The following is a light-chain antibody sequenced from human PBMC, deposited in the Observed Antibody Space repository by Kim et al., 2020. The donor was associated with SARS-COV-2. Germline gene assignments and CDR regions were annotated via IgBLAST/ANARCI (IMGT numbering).Light chain of an antibody. CDR1: QSVSSTY. J-gene: IGKJ2*01. CDR3: QQYGSTPQT. Sequence: LSPGHRATLSCRASQSVSSTYLAWYQHKPGQAPRLLIYDASSRATGIPDRFSGSGSGTDFTLTISRLEPEDFVVYYCQQYGSTPQTFGQGTKLEI. V-gene: IGKV3-20*01. CDR2: DAS.